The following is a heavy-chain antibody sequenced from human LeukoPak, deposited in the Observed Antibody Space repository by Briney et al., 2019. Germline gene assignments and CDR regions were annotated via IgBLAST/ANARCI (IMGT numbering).Heavy chain of an antibody. CDR1: GFNFDDYG. CDR2: IDGSGGSI. Sequence: PGGSLRLSCAASGFNFDDYGMSWVRQVPGKGLEWVSAIDGSGGSIGYGDSVRGRFTTSRDNGQKSLYLQMNSLRAEDTAVYYCARDAGYGYDRFDYWGQGTQVTVSS. J-gene: IGHJ4*02. CDR3: ARDAGYGYDRFDY. D-gene: IGHD5-18*01. V-gene: IGHV3-20*04.